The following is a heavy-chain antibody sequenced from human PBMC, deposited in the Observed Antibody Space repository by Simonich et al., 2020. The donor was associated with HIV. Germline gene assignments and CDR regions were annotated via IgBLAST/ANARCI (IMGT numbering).Heavy chain of an antibody. CDR3: ARGRTVTTTGIDF. CDR1: GESFSSYY. Sequence: QVHLQQWGAGLLKPSETLSLTCAVYGESFSSYYWTWIRQPPGKGLEWIGEINHRGSNNYNPSLTSRVTISVDTANNQFTLKLSSVTAADTAVYYCARGRTVTTTGIDFWGQGTLVTVSS. CDR2: INHRGSN. J-gene: IGHJ4*02. D-gene: IGHD4-17*01. V-gene: IGHV4-34*01.